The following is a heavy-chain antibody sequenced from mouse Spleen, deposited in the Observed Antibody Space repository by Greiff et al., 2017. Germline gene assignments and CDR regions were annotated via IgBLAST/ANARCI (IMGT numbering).Heavy chain of an antibody. J-gene: IGHJ2*01. V-gene: IGHV1-50*01. CDR2: IDPSDSYT. Sequence: QVQLQQPGAELVKPGASVKLSCKASGYTFTSYWMQWVKQRPGQGLEWIGEIDPSDSYTNYNQKFKGEATLTVDTSSSTAYMQLSSLTSEDSAVYYCARGGFDYWGQGTTLTVSS. CDR1: GYTFTSYW. CDR3: ARGGFDY.